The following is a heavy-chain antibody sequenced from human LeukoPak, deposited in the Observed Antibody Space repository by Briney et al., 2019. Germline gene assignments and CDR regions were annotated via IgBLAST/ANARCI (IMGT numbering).Heavy chain of an antibody. D-gene: IGHD6-25*01. J-gene: IGHJ4*02. Sequence: ASVKVSCKASGCTFTDYYIHWVRQAPGQGLEWMGWINFKSGATSYAQKFRGRVTMTKDRPIKTAYMELSRLKSDDPAVYYCARGKAAGYWGQGTLVTVSS. CDR2: INFKSGAT. CDR1: GCTFTDYY. V-gene: IGHV1-2*02. CDR3: ARGKAAGY.